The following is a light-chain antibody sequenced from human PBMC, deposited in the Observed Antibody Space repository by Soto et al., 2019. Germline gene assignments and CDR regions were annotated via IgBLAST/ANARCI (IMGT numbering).Light chain of an antibody. CDR3: QQYNNWPQT. J-gene: IGKJ1*01. Sequence: VMTQAPATLSVSPGERATLSCRASQTINNNVAWYQLKVGQAPRRLIYGASTRATGIPARFSGSGSGTEFTLTISSLQSEDFAEYHCQQYNNWPQTFGRGTTVEFK. V-gene: IGKV3-15*01. CDR2: GAS. CDR1: QTINNN.